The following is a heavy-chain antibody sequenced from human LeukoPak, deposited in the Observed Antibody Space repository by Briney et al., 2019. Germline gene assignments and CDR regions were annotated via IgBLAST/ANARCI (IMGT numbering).Heavy chain of an antibody. CDR1: GGSISSRNW. D-gene: IGHD6-6*01. J-gene: IGHJ3*02. CDR2: IYHSGSA. V-gene: IGHV4-4*02. CDR3: ALSIAARPGAFDI. Sequence: KASGTLSLTCAVSGGSISSRNWWSWVRQPPGKGLEWIGEIYHSGSANYNPSLESRVTMSVDKSKNQFSLRLTSVTAADTAVYYCALSIAARPGAFDIWGQGTMVTVSS.